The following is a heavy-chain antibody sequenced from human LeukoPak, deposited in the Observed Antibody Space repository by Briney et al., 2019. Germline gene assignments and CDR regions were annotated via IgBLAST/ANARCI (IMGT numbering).Heavy chain of an antibody. V-gene: IGHV1-18*01. CDR2: ISVYNGNT. D-gene: IGHD1-26*01. J-gene: IGHJ4*02. CDR3: ARGVGANSRPDY. Sequence: VASVKVSCKASGGTFSSYAISWVRQAPGQGLEWMGWISVYNGNTKYAQKFQGRVTMTTDTSTSTAYMELRSLKSDDTAVYYCARGVGANSRPDYWGQGTLVTVSS. CDR1: GGTFSSYA.